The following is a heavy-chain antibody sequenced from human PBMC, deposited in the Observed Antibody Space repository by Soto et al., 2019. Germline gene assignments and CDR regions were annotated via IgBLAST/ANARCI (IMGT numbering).Heavy chain of an antibody. CDR1: GFTFTNYY. D-gene: IGHD1-26*01. CDR3: AKWGGAGIDY. J-gene: IGHJ4*02. Sequence: EVQLVESGGGLVQPGGSLRLSCAASGFTFTNYYMSWVRQAQGKGLEWVANVNEDGSERYYVDSVKGRFTVPRDNAKNSLYLQMNSLRAEDTAVYYCAKWGGAGIDYWGQGTLVTVSS. V-gene: IGHV3-7*01. CDR2: VNEDGSER.